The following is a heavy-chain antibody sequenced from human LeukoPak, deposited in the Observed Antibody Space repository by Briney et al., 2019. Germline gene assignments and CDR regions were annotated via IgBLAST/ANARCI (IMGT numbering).Heavy chain of an antibody. J-gene: IGHJ4*02. Sequence: GGSLRLSCTASGFTFSNYAMYWVRQAPGKGLEYVSAISNNGGSTDSANSVKGRFTISRDNSRNTLYLQIGSLRDEDMAVYYCARDVSPRRGIVRAAVGYWGQGTLVTVSS. CDR1: GFTFSNYA. CDR2: ISNNGGST. CDR3: ARDVSPRRGIVRAAVGY. V-gene: IGHV3-64*01. D-gene: IGHD1-26*01.